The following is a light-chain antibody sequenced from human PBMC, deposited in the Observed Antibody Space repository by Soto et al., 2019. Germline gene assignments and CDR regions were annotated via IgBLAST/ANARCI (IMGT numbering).Light chain of an antibody. CDR2: GNT. V-gene: IGLV1-40*01. Sequence: QSVLTQAPSVSGAPGQSVTISCTGSSSNIGANYDVHWYRQLPGTAPKLVIFGNTNRPSGVPDRFSGSKSGTSASLAITGLQAEDEADYYCQSYDGSLSAHVFGTGTKVTVL. CDR3: QSYDGSLSAHV. CDR1: SSNIGANYD. J-gene: IGLJ1*01.